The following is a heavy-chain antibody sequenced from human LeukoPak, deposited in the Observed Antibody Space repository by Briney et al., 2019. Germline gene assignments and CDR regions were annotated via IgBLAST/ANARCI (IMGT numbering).Heavy chain of an antibody. CDR1: GFTFSTYS. J-gene: IGHJ5*02. CDR2: ISSSSSYI. D-gene: IGHD3-3*01. V-gene: IGHV3-21*01. Sequence: GGSLRLSCAASGFTFSTYSMNWVRQAPGKGLEWVSSISSSSSYIYYADSVKGRFTISRDNAKNSLYLQMNSLRAEDTAVYYCASLTYYDFWSGYSFDPWGQGTLVTVSS. CDR3: ASLTYYDFWSGYSFDP.